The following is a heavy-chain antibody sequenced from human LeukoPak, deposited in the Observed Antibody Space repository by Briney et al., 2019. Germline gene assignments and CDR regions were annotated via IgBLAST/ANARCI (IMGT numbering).Heavy chain of an antibody. CDR3: ARPYDTRGYFPDY. Sequence: IPGGSLRLSCAASGFTFSSYAMNWVRQAPGKGLEWVSSISRGSDHIFYADSMKGRFTISRDNAKNSLYLQMNSLGAEDTAVYYCARPYDTRGYFPDYWGQGTLVTVSS. V-gene: IGHV3-21*01. CDR2: ISRGSDHI. D-gene: IGHD3-22*01. CDR1: GFTFSSYA. J-gene: IGHJ4*02.